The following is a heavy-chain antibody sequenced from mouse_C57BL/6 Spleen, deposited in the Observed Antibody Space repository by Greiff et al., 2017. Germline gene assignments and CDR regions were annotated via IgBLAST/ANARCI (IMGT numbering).Heavy chain of an antibody. J-gene: IGHJ2*01. CDR2: INPSNGGT. Sequence: VQLQQPGTELVKPGASVKLSCKASGYTFTSYWMHWVKQRPGQGLEWIGNINPSNGGTNYNEKFKSKATLTVDKSSSTAYMQLSSLTSEDSAVXYGARSGTVVATPYYFDYWGQGTTLTVSS. V-gene: IGHV1-53*01. CDR1: GYTFTSYW. CDR3: ARSGTVVATPYYFDY. D-gene: IGHD1-1*01.